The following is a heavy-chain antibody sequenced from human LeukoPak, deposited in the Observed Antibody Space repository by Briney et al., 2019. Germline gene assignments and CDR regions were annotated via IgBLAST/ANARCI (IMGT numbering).Heavy chain of an antibody. V-gene: IGHV3-11*01. CDR1: GFTFSDYY. Sequence: GGSLRLSCAASGFTFSDYYMSWIRQAPGKGLEWISYISGSGRTIHYADSVKGRLTISRDNAKNSLYLQMNSPRAEDTAVYYCARDWVGSFDAFDVWGQGTMVTVSS. J-gene: IGHJ3*01. CDR3: ARDWVGSFDAFDV. D-gene: IGHD6-25*01. CDR2: ISGSGRTI.